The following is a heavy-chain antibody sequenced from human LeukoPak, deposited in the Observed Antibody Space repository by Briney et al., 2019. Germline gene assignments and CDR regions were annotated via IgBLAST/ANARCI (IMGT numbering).Heavy chain of an antibody. Sequence: ASVKVSCKASGYTFTGYYMHWVRQAPGQGLEWMGWINPNSGGTNYAQKVQGRVTMTRDTSISTAYMELSRLRSDDTAVYYCARGFLLYGAQFEVDYWGQGTLVTVSS. J-gene: IGHJ4*02. CDR3: ARGFLLYGAQFEVDY. CDR2: INPNSGGT. CDR1: GYTFTGYY. V-gene: IGHV1-2*02. D-gene: IGHD3-16*01.